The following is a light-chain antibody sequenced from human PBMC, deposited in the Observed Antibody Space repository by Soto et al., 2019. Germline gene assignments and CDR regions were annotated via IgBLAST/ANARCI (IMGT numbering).Light chain of an antibody. J-gene: IGLJ2*01. CDR1: SSDVGGYNY. CDR3: SSYTSSSPVV. Sequence: QSVLTQPASVSGSPGQSITISCTGTSSDVGGYNYVSWYQQHPGKAPKLMIYEVSNRPSGVSNRFSGSKSGNTASLTISGLQAEDEADYYCSSYTSSSPVVFGGGTEVTVL. V-gene: IGLV2-14*01. CDR2: EVS.